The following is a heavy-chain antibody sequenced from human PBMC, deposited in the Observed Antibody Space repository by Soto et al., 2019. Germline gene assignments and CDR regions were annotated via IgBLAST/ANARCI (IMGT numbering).Heavy chain of an antibody. J-gene: IGHJ4*02. CDR1: GVSISSAGHF. D-gene: IGHD5-18*01. CDR2: IYYSGST. CDR3: ARAETASIYFDS. V-gene: IGHV4-31*03. Sequence: SETLSLTCTVSGVSISSAGHFWSWIRQPPGKGLEWIANIYYSGSTYYNPSLRSRVLISVDTSQNQFSLKLSSVTAADTAVFFCARAETASIYFDSWGQGVLVTVSS.